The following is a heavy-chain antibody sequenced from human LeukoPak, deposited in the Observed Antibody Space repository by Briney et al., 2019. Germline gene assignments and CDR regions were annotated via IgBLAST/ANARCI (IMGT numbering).Heavy chain of an antibody. CDR1: GGSISSSNW. CDR2: IYHSGST. V-gene: IGHV4-4*02. D-gene: IGHD6-19*01. CDR3: ARDRSGGIAVAGLDYYYYGMDV. J-gene: IGHJ6*02. Sequence: PSETLSLTCAVSGGSISSSNWWSWVRQPPGKGLEWIGEIYHSGSTNYNPSLKSRVTISVDKSKNQFSLKLSSVTAADTAVYYCARDRSGGIAVAGLDYYYYGMDVWGQGTTVTVSS.